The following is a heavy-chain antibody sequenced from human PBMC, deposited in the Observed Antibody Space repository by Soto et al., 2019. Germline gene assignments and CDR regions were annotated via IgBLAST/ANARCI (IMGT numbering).Heavy chain of an antibody. D-gene: IGHD6-6*01. CDR3: ARDSQYSTDWQRFDS. CDR2: VNTYNGNP. CDR1: GYTFTNYA. Sequence: QVQLVQSGGEVKKPGASVKVSCKASGYTFTNYAISWVRQAPGRGLEWMGWVNTYNGNPNYAQIFQGRVTMTTDTSTGTDYMELRSLKSDDSAVYYCARDSQYSTDWQRFDSWGQGTLVTVSS. V-gene: IGHV1-18*01. J-gene: IGHJ4*02.